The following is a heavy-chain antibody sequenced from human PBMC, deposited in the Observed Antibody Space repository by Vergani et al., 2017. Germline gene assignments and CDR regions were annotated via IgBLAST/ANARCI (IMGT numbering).Heavy chain of an antibody. Sequence: EGQLVESGGDWVQRGGSLRLSCAASGFISSSYWMSWVRQAPGKGLEWVANVNQDGSEKYYVDSVRGRFTISRDNAKNSIYLQMNSLRAEDTAVYFCVRVPLIRRGSGNYPINNYHGMDVWGQGTTVIVSS. D-gene: IGHD3-10*01. CDR2: VNQDGSEK. V-gene: IGHV3-7*01. CDR3: VRVPLIRRGSGNYPINNYHGMDV. J-gene: IGHJ6*02. CDR1: GFISSSYW.